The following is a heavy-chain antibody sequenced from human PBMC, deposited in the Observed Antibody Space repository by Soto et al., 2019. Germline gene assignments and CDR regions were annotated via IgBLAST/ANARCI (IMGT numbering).Heavy chain of an antibody. CDR2: ISAYNGNT. J-gene: IGHJ3*01. CDR3: ARDLDCWVYYDFWSGYYIGAFDL. CDR1: GYTFTSYG. Sequence: GASVKVSCKASGYTFTSYGISWVRQAPGQGLEGMGWISAYNGNTNYAQKLEGRVTMTTDTSTSTAYMELRSLRSDDTAVYYCARDLDCWVYYDFWSGYYIGAFDLWGQGTMVTVSS. D-gene: IGHD3-3*01. V-gene: IGHV1-18*04.